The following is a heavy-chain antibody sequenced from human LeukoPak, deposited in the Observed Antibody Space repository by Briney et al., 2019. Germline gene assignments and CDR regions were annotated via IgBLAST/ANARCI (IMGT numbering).Heavy chain of an antibody. CDR3: ARDPQRREIGIDY. CDR2: INFKSGGT. J-gene: IGHJ4*02. CDR1: GYSFTDYY. D-gene: IGHD1-26*01. V-gene: IGHV1-2*02. Sequence: ASVKVSCKASGYSFTDYYIHWVRQAPGQGLECMGWINFKSGGTNYAQKFQGRVTMTRDTSINTAYTELSSLRSDDTAVYYCARDPQRREIGIDYWGQGTLVTVSS.